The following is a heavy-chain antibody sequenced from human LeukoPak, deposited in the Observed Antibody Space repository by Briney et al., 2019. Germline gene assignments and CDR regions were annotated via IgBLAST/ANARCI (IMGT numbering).Heavy chain of an antibody. D-gene: IGHD3-10*01. V-gene: IGHV1-18*01. CDR3: ARDIWFGDFANAFDI. Sequence: GASVKVSCKASGYSFTNYGISWVRQAPGQGLEWMGWINIYHNHTNYAQKLQGRVTMATDTSTNTAYMALRSLRTDDTAVYYCARDIWFGDFANAFDIWGQGTMVTVSS. J-gene: IGHJ3*02. CDR1: GYSFTNYG. CDR2: INIYHNHT.